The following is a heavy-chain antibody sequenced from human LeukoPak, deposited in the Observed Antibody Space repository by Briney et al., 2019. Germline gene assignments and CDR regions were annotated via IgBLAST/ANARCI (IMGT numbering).Heavy chain of an antibody. Sequence: ASVKVSCKASGYTFTGYYMHWVRQAPGQGLELMGWINPNSGGTNYAQKFQGRVTMTRDTSISTAYMELSRLRSDDTAVYYCARLLTTARNYGDLLGGYFDYWGQGTLVTVSS. CDR2: INPNSGGT. V-gene: IGHV1-2*02. CDR3: ARLLTTARNYGDLLGGYFDY. J-gene: IGHJ4*02. D-gene: IGHD4-17*01. CDR1: GYTFTGYY.